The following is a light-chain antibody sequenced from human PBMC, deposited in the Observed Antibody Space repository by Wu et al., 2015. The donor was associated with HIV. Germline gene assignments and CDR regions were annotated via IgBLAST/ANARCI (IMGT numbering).Light chain of an antibody. CDR1: QSVSSSY. V-gene: IGKV3-20*01. CDR3: QQYGNSSWT. J-gene: IGKJ1*01. CDR2: GAS. Sequence: EIVLTQSPGTLSLSPGERATLSCRASQSVSSSYLAWYQQKPGQAPRLLIYGASTRATGIPDRFRGSGSGTGFTLTITRLEPEDSAIYYCQQYGNSSWTFGQGTKVEIK.